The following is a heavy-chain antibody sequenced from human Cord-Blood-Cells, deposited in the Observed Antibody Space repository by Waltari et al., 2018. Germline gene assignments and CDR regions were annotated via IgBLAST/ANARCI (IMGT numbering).Heavy chain of an antibody. Sequence: QVQLQQWGAGLLKPSETLSLTCAVYGGSFSGYYWSWIRQPPGKGLEWIGEINHSGSTNPNPCLKSRVPISVDTSKNQFSLKLSSVTAADTAVYYCARVRVVGSGYYYYYYGMDVWGQGTTVTVSS. J-gene: IGHJ6*02. CDR1: GGSFSGYY. V-gene: IGHV4-34*01. D-gene: IGHD3-22*01. CDR3: ARVRVVGSGYYYYYYGMDV. CDR2: INHSGST.